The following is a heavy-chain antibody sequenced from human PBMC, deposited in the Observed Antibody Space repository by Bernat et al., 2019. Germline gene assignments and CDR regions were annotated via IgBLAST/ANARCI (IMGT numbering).Heavy chain of an antibody. CDR2: ISYDGSNK. CDR1: GFTFSSYW. Sequence: VQLVESGGGLIQPGGSLRLSCAASGFTFSSYWMTWVRQAPGKGLEWVAVISYDGSNKYYADSVKGRCTISRDNSKNTLYLQMNSLSAEDTAVYYCAKAGAKTRKSLEWLLRSSELYYFDYWGQGTLVTVSS. CDR3: AKAGAKTRKSLEWLLRSSELYYFDY. D-gene: IGHD3-3*01. J-gene: IGHJ4*02. V-gene: IGHV3-30*18.